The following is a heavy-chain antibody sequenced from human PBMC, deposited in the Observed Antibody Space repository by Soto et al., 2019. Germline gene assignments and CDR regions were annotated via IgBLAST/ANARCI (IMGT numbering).Heavy chain of an antibody. CDR3: AHSPWGAAPDY. J-gene: IGHJ4*02. V-gene: IGHV2-5*01. CDR1: GFSVSARGVG. Sequence: QITLKESGPTLVKPTQTLTLTCTVSGFSVSARGVGVGWIRQPPGKALEWVGIIYWNDDKRYSPSLKSRLTITKDTTKNQVVLTTTNMDPVDTATYYCAHSPWGAAPDYWGQGTLVTVSS. D-gene: IGHD3-16*01. CDR2: IYWNDDK.